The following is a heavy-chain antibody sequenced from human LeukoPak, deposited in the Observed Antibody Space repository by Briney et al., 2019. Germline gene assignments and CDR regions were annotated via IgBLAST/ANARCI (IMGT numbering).Heavy chain of an antibody. J-gene: IGHJ4*02. D-gene: IGHD4-23*01. CDR3: AREFRDYGGNSETLDY. CDR2: ISYDGSNK. CDR1: GFTFSSYG. V-gene: IGHV3-30*03. Sequence: PGGSLRLSCAASGFTFSSYGMHWVRQAPGKGLEWVAVISYDGSNKYYADSVKGRFTISRDNSKNTLYLQMNSLRAEDTAVYYCAREFRDYGGNSETLDYWGQGTLVTVSS.